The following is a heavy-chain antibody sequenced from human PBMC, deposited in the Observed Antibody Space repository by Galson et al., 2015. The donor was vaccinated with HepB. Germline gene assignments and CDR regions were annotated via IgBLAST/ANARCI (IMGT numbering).Heavy chain of an antibody. CDR3: ARERVGAPYGMDV. D-gene: IGHD1-26*01. CDR1: GYTFTSYY. CDR2: INPSGGST. V-gene: IGHV1-46*01. Sequence: SVKVSCKASGYTFTSYYMHWVRQAPGQGLEWMGIINPSGGSTSYAQKFQGRVTMTRDTSTSTVYMELSSLRSEDTAVYYCARERVGAPYGMDVWGQGTLVTVSS. J-gene: IGHJ6*02.